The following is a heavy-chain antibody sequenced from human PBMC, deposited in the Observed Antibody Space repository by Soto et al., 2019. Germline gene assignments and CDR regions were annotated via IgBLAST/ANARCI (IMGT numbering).Heavy chain of an antibody. CDR1: SDSMNSGGYY. D-gene: IGHD6-6*01. CDR3: ARRGGSSSGYYYYAMDV. J-gene: IGHJ6*02. Sequence: PSETLSLTCSVSSDSMNSGGYYWSWIRQHPGKGLEWIGYIYSNGDTYYNPSLKSRVTISVDTSKNQFSLNLTSVTAADTAVYYCARRGGSSSGYYYYAMDVWGQGTTGTVS. V-gene: IGHV4-31*03. CDR2: IYSNGDT.